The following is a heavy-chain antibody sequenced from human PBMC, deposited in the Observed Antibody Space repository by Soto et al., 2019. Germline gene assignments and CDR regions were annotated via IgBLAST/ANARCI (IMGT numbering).Heavy chain of an antibody. D-gene: IGHD6-6*01. J-gene: IGHJ4*02. CDR3: AREYSNSPEAFDF. CDR1: GGSINTFY. CDR2: IYYTGST. Sequence: SETLSLTCTVSGGSINTFYWSWVRQPAGKGLEWIGYIYYTGSTTYNPSLKSRVTISLDTSRNHFSLSLSSVTAADTAVFYCAREYSNSPEAFDFWGRGTLVTVSS. V-gene: IGHV4-59*01.